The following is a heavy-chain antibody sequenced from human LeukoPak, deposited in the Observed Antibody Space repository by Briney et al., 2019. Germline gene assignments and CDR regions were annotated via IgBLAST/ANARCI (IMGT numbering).Heavy chain of an antibody. CDR1: GGSFSGYY. CDR3: ARGYRSYNY. CDR2: INHRGST. D-gene: IGHD6-19*01. J-gene: IGHJ4*02. Sequence: PSETLSLTCAVYGGSFSGYYWSWIRQPPGKGLEWIGEINHRGSTNYNPSLKSRVTISVDTSKNQFSLKLSSVTAADTAVYYCARGYRSYNYWGQGTLVTVSS. V-gene: IGHV4-34*01.